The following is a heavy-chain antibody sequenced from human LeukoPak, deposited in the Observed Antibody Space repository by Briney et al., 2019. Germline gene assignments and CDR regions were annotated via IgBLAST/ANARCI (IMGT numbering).Heavy chain of an antibody. CDR2: ISPGAADT. J-gene: IGHJ6*02. CDR1: GYFCSSYW. D-gene: IGHD3-22*01. Sequence: GASLKICCAGSGYFCSSYWICWGRQLGGKGLERMGIISPGAADTRYSPAFQGQVTSSADKSSSTAYLQWSSLKASDTAMYYCARPEYYYDSSGHYYGLDVWGQGTTVTVSS. CDR3: ARPEYYYDSSGHYYGLDV. V-gene: IGHV5-51*01.